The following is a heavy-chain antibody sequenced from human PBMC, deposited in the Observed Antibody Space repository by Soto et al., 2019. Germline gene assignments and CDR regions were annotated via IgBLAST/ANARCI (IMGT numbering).Heavy chain of an antibody. J-gene: IGHJ4*02. CDR3: ANFRHYCSSTSCYVGDNYYFDY. Sequence: HPGGSLRLSCAASGFTFSSYWMHWVRQAPGKGLVWVSRINSDGSSTSYADSVKGRFTISRDNAKNTLYLQMNSLRAEDTAVYYCANFRHYCSSTSCYVGDNYYFDYWGQGTLVTVSS. CDR2: INSDGSST. D-gene: IGHD2-2*01. CDR1: GFTFSSYW. V-gene: IGHV3-74*01.